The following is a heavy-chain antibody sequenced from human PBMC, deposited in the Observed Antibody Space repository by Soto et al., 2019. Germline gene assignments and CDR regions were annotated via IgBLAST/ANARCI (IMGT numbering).Heavy chain of an antibody. CDR1: GGSFSGYY. CDR2: INHSGST. D-gene: IGHD2-2*01. J-gene: IGHJ3*02. Sequence: SETLSLTCAVYGGSFSGYYWSWIRQPPGKGLGWIGEINHSGSTNYNPSLKGRVTISVDTPKNQFSLKLSSVTAADTAVYYCTTGLGGYQADAFDIWGQGTMVTVSS. CDR3: TTGLGGYQADAFDI. V-gene: IGHV4-34*01.